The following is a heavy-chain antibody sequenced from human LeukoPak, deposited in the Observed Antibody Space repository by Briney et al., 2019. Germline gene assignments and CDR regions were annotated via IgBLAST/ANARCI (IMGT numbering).Heavy chain of an antibody. V-gene: IGHV3-11*04. CDR1: GFTFSDYY. D-gene: IGHD6-13*01. CDR3: ARATAAGYYYYYMDV. Sequence: GGSLRLSCAASGFTFSDYYMSWIRQAPGKGLEWVSYISSSGSTIYYADSVKGRFTISRDNAKNSLYPQMNSLRAEDTAVYYCARATAAGYYYYYMDVWGKGTTVTVSS. J-gene: IGHJ6*03. CDR2: ISSSGSTI.